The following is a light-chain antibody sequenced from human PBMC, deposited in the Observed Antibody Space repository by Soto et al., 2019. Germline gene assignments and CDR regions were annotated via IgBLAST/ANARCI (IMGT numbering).Light chain of an antibody. CDR2: AAS. Sequence: DIQMTQSPSTLSASVGDRVTITCRASQSVTTWLAWYRQKSGKAPKLLIYAASSLERGVPSRFSGSGSETEFTLTINSLRLEDSATYYCQQYESSSQTFGQGTKVDIK. V-gene: IGKV1-5*01. CDR3: QQYESSSQT. J-gene: IGKJ1*01. CDR1: QSVTTW.